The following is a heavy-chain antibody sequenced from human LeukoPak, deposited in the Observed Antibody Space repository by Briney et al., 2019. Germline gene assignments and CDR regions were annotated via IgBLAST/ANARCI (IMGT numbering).Heavy chain of an antibody. J-gene: IGHJ6*02. CDR3: ARDKDYYYHGMDV. Sequence: ASVKVSCKASGYTFISYAMHWVRQAPGQRLEWMGWINAGNGNTKYSQKFQGRVTITRDTSASTAYMELSSLRSEDTAVYYCARDKDYYYHGMDVWGQGTTVIVSS. CDR1: GYTFISYA. V-gene: IGHV1-3*01. CDR2: INAGNGNT.